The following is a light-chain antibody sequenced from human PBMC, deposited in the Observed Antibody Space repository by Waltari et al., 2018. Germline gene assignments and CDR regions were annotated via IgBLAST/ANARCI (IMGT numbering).Light chain of an antibody. V-gene: IGLV1-44*01. CDR3: ATWDDTLDGYV. CDR1: SSNIGTNS. Sequence: QSVLTQPPSASGTPGQRVTISCSGSSSNIGTNSVNWYQQFPGQAPKLLIYSSNERPAGVPDRCSGSSSGPSASLAISGLQSEDEADYYCATWDDTLDGYVFGAGTRLTVL. CDR2: SSN. J-gene: IGLJ1*01.